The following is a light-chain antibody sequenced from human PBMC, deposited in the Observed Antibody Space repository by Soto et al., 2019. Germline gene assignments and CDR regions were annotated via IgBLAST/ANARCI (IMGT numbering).Light chain of an antibody. Sequence: EIVLTQSPATLSLSPGERATLSCRASQSVSNYLGWFQQKPGQAPKLLIYDASNRATGIPARFSGSGSGTDFTLTISSLEPEDSAVYYCQQRDSWVTFGQGTRLEIK. CDR1: QSVSNY. CDR2: DAS. J-gene: IGKJ5*01. V-gene: IGKV3-11*01. CDR3: QQRDSWVT.